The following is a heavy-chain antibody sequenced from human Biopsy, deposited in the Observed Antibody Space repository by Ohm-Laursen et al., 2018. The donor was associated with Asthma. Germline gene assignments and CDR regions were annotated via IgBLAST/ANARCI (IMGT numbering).Heavy chain of an antibody. V-gene: IGHV1-69*13. J-gene: IGHJ6*02. D-gene: IGHD5-12*01. CDR1: GGSFSNYA. Sequence: ASVKVSCKASGGSFSNYAISWVRRAPRQGLEWMGGLIPVLGTADYAQMFEGRVTITADESTSTAYMELSSLRSEDTAVYYCARGYSGSDRIVYYYSGMEVWGPGTTVTVSS. CDR3: ARGYSGSDRIVYYYSGMEV. CDR2: LIPVLGTA.